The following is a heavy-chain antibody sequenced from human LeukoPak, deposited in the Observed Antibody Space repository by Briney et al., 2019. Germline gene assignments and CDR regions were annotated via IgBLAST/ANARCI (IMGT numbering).Heavy chain of an antibody. CDR3: AKDSTFGWFGEHEYYFDY. CDR1: GYTFSSSS. J-gene: IGHJ4*02. Sequence: RGGLRVSCAEPGYTFSSSSIHSGRHAPRKRGWCGSFILYDGSNKYYADSVKGRFTISRDNSKNKMYLQMNSLRAEDTAVYYCAKDSTFGWFGEHEYYFDYWGQGTLVTVSS. D-gene: IGHD3-10*01. V-gene: IGHV3-30*02. CDR2: ILYDGSNK.